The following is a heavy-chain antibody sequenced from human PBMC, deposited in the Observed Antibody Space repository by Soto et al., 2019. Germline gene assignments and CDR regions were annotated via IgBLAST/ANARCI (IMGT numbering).Heavy chain of an antibody. CDR3: ARIIAASGTGFDY. CDR2: IYPGDSDT. D-gene: IGHD3-16*02. Sequence: GDSLKISCKASGYTFISYWIAWVRQKPGKGLEWMGMIYPGDSDTRYSPSFQGQVTISADKSINTAYLQWSSLEASDTAVYYCARIIAASGTGFDYWGQGTLVTVSS. V-gene: IGHV5-51*01. J-gene: IGHJ4*02. CDR1: GYTFISYW.